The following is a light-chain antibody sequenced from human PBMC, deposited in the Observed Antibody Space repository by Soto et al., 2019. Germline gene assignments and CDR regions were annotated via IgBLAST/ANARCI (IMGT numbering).Light chain of an antibody. CDR1: QRVLNSSNNKNY. V-gene: IGKV4-1*01. CDR2: LAS. Sequence: DIVMTQSPDSLAVSLGERATINCKSSQRVLNSSNNKNYLTWYQQKPGQPPKLLIYLASTRESGVPDRFSGRGSGTDFTLTISSLQAEDVAVYDCQQYYSNPRTFGQGTKLDIK. CDR3: QQYYSNPRT. J-gene: IGKJ1*01.